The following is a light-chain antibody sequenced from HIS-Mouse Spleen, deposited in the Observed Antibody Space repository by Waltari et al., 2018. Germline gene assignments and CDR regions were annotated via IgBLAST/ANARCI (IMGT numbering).Light chain of an antibody. CDR3: YSTDSSGNHRV. CDR2: EDS. Sequence: SYELPQPPSVSVSPGQTARITCSGDACPKKYAYWYQQKSGQAPVLVIYEDSKRPSGIPERFSGSSSGTMATLTISGAQVEDEADYYCYSTDSSGNHRVFGGGTKLTVL. V-gene: IGLV3-10*01. CDR1: ACPKKY. J-gene: IGLJ2*01.